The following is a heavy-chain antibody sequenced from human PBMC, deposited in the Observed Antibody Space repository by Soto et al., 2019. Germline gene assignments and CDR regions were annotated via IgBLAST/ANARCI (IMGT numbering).Heavy chain of an antibody. J-gene: IGHJ3*01. Sequence: QVQLVQSGVEVKKPGSSVKVSCKASGGTFSSYAISWVRQAPGQGLEWMGGIIPIFGTANYAQKFQGRVTITADESTSTAYMELSSLRSEDTAVYYCARVAPHYYDSSGYYPGWGQGTMVTVSS. CDR1: GGTFSSYA. CDR2: IIPIFGTA. D-gene: IGHD3-22*01. V-gene: IGHV1-69*01. CDR3: ARVAPHYYDSSGYYPG.